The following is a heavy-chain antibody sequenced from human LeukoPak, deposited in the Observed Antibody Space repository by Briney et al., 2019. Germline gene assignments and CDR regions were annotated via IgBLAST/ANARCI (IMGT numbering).Heavy chain of an antibody. CDR2: INSDGSST. CDR1: GFIFSDYW. CDR3: AKERWLLSSYFDY. D-gene: IGHD3-3*01. Sequence: GGSLRLSCAASGFIFSDYWMHWVRQAPGKGLVWVSRINSDGSSTSHADSVKGRFTISRDNSKNTLYVQMNSLRAEDTAVYYCAKERWLLSSYFDYWGQGTLVTVSS. J-gene: IGHJ4*02. V-gene: IGHV3-74*01.